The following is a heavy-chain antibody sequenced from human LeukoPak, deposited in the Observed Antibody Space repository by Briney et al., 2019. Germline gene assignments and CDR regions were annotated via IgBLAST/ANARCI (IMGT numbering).Heavy chain of an antibody. V-gene: IGHV2-5*01. CDR2: IYWNDDK. Sequence: SGPTPVNPTQTLTLTCTFSGFSLSTRGVGVGWIRQPPGKALEWLALIYWNDDKRYSPSLKSRLTITKDTSKNQVVLTMTNMDPVDTATYYCAHRLPHSIAAANNWFDPWGQGTLVTVSS. D-gene: IGHD6-13*01. CDR1: GFSLSTRGVG. CDR3: AHRLPHSIAAANNWFDP. J-gene: IGHJ5*02.